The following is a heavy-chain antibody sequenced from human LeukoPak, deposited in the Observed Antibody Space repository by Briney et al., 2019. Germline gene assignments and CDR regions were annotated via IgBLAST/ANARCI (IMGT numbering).Heavy chain of an antibody. V-gene: IGHV1-18*01. D-gene: IGHD3-22*01. CDR2: ISAYNGNT. CDR3: ARRLYYYDSSGNPPLGY. J-gene: IGHJ4*02. Sequence: GASVKVSCKASGYTFTSYGISWVRQAPGQGLEWMGWISAYNGNTNYAQKLQGRVTMTTDTSTSTAYMELRSLRSEDTAVYYCARRLYYYDSSGNPPLGYWGQGTLVSVSS. CDR1: GYTFTSYG.